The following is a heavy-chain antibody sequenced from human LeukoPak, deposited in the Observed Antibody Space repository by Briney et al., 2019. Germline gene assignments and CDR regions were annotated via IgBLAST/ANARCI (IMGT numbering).Heavy chain of an antibody. CDR3: ARENPYSSWGY. D-gene: IGHD6-13*01. CDR1: GYTFTSYD. V-gene: IGHV1-2*02. CDR2: INPNSGGT. Sequence: ASVKVSCKASGYTFTSYDINWVRQATGQGLEWMGWINPNSGGTNYAQKFQGRVTMTRDTSISTAYMELSRLRSDDTAVYYCARENPYSSWGYWGQGTLVTVSS. J-gene: IGHJ4*02.